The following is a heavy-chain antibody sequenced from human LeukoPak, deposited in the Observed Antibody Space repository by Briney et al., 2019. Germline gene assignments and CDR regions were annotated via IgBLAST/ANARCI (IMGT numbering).Heavy chain of an antibody. V-gene: IGHV4-4*07. D-gene: IGHD3-22*01. J-gene: IGHJ3*02. Sequence: SETLSPTCTVSGGSISSDYWSWIRQPAGKGLEWIGRMHSSGTTNYNPSLQSRVSILMDTSKNQFSLKLSSVTAADTAVYFCARNTHYYDRSGITGMYVCDMWGRGTMVTVSS. CDR1: GGSISSDY. CDR3: ARNTHYYDRSGITGMYVCDM. CDR2: MHSSGTT.